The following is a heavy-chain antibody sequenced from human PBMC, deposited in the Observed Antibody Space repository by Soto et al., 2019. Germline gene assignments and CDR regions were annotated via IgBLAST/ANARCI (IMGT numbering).Heavy chain of an antibody. Sequence: QVPLVESGGGLVKPGGSLRLSCAASGFTFSDYYMSWIRQAPGKGLEWVSYISSSSSYTNYADSVKGRFTISRDNAKNSLYLQMNSLRAEDTAVYYCARDLIAAAGSNYWGQGTLVTVSS. D-gene: IGHD6-13*01. V-gene: IGHV3-11*05. CDR2: ISSSSSYT. CDR3: ARDLIAAAGSNY. J-gene: IGHJ4*02. CDR1: GFTFSDYY.